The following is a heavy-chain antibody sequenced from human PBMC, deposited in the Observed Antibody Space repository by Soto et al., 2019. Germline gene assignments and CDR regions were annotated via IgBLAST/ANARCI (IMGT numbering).Heavy chain of an antibody. CDR1: GGTFSSYT. CDR2: IIPILGIA. D-gene: IGHD2-2*01. J-gene: IGHJ4*02. CDR3: ARARIKGRVAMPFDY. Sequence: QVQLVQSGAEVKKPGSSVKVSCKASGGTFSSYTISWVRQAPGQGLEWMGRIIPILGIANYAQKFQGRVTITADKSTSTAYMELSSLRSEDTAVYYCARARIKGRVAMPFDYWGQGTLVTVSS. V-gene: IGHV1-69*02.